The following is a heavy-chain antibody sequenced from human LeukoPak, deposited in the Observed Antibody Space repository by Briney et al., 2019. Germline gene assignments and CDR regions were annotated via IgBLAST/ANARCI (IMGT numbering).Heavy chain of an antibody. D-gene: IGHD3-3*01. CDR1: GYTFTSYG. CDR3: ARGISDFWSGYYTDHYFDY. J-gene: IGHJ4*02. Sequence: ASVKVSCKASGYTFTSYGISWVRQAPGQGLEWMGWISAYNGNTNYAQKLQGRVTMTTDTSTSTAYMELRSLRSDDTAVYYCARGISDFWSGYYTDHYFDYWGQGTLVTVSS. V-gene: IGHV1-18*01. CDR2: ISAYNGNT.